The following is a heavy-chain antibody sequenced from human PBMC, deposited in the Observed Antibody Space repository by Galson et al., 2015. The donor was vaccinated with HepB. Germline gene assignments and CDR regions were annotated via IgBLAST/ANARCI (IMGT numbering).Heavy chain of an antibody. CDR1: GYTFTSSD. J-gene: IGHJ4*02. V-gene: IGHV1-18*01. D-gene: IGHD5-12*01. CDR2: VSPYNDNT. Sequence: SVKVSCKASGYTFTSSDINWVRQAPGQGLEWMGRVSPYNDNTNYAQKFQGRVTMTTDTSTRTAYMELTSLRSDDTAVYYCARDGPHSGYAFDYWGQGTQVTVSS. CDR3: ARDGPHSGYAFDY.